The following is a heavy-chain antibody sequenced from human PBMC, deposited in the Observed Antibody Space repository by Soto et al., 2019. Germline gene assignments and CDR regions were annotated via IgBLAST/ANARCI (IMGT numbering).Heavy chain of an antibody. D-gene: IGHD6-13*01. CDR2: MNRDGSEK. CDR1: GFTYSSYW. V-gene: IGHV3-7*01. Sequence: EVQLVESGGGLVQPGGSLRLSCAASGFTYSSYWMTWARQAPGKGLEWVASMNRDGSEKRYVDSVEGRFTISRDNAKYSLFLQMNSLSPDHTAVYYCGRDAGRPFDYWGQGSLVTVSS. J-gene: IGHJ4*02. CDR3: GRDAGRPFDY.